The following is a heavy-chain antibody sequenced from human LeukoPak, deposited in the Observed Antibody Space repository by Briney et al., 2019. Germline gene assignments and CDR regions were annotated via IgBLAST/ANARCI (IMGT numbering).Heavy chain of an antibody. CDR1: GFTFSSYA. J-gene: IGHJ5*02. D-gene: IGHD6-19*01. CDR2: ISYDGSNK. CDR3: ARGRTTSFLRIAVAFRSAHNWFDP. Sequence: GGSLRLSCAASGFTFSSYAMSWVRQAPGKGLEWVAVISYDGSNKYYADSVKGRFTISRDNSKNTLYLQMNSLRAEDTAVYYCARGRTTSFLRIAVAFRSAHNWFDPWGQGTLVTVSS. V-gene: IGHV3-30*04.